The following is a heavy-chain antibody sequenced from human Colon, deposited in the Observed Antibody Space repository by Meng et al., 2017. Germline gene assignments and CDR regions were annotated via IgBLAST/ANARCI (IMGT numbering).Heavy chain of an antibody. J-gene: IGHJ4*02. D-gene: IGHD5-18*01. CDR1: GYTFTSYI. CDR3: VSLDSYGDF. CDR2: INAGNGDT. V-gene: IGHV1-3*01. Sequence: QVQFVQSGAEVKKPGASVKVSCQASGYTFTSYILHWVRQAPGQRPEWMGLINAGNGDTKYSQTFQARITITSDASASTAYMELTSLRFEDTAVYYCVSLDSYGDFWGQGTLVTASS.